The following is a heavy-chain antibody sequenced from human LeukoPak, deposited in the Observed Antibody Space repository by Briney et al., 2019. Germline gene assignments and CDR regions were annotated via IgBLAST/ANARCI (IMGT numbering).Heavy chain of an antibody. J-gene: IGHJ4*02. D-gene: IGHD3-10*01. CDR2: ISWNSGSI. CDR3: AKVHYYGSGIFDY. Sequence: GGSLRLSCAASGFTFDDYAMHWVRQAPGKGLEWVSGISWNSGSIGYADSVKGRFTIPRDNAKNSLYLQMNSLRAEDTALYYCAKVHYYGSGIFDYWGQGTLVTVSS. CDR1: GFTFDDYA. V-gene: IGHV3-9*01.